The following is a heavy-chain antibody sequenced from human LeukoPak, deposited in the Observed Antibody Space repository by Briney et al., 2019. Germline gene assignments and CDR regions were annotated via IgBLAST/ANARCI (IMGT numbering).Heavy chain of an antibody. CDR3: ARKIAAARYYFDY. CDR1: GYTFTSYA. D-gene: IGHD6-13*01. CDR2: VNTNTGNP. V-gene: IGHV7-4-1*02. Sequence: EASVKVSCKASGYTFTSYAMNWVRQAPGQGLEWMGWVNTNTGNPTYAQGFTGRFVFSLDTSVSTAYLQISSLKAEDTAVYYCARKIAAARYYFDYWGQGTLVTVSS. J-gene: IGHJ4*02.